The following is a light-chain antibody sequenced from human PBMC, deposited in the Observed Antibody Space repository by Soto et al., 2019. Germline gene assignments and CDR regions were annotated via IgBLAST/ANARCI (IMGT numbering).Light chain of an antibody. CDR1: QSISSY. Sequence: EIVLTQSPATLSLSPGERATLSCGASQSISSYLAWYQQKPGLAPRLLIYDASSRATGIPDRISGSGSGTDFTLTISRLEPEDFAVYYCQQYGGSLTFGPGTQVDIK. CDR3: QQYGGSLT. J-gene: IGKJ3*01. V-gene: IGKV3D-20*01. CDR2: DAS.